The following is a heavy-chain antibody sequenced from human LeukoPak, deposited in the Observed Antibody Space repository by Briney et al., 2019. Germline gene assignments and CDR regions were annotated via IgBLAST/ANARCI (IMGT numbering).Heavy chain of an antibody. CDR3: ARDPTAASTYYFDY. Sequence: GGSLRLSCAASGFTFSSYSMNWVRQAPGKGLEWVSSISSSSSYIYYADSVKGRFTISRDNAKNSLYLQMNSLRAEDTALYYCARDPTAASTYYFDYWGQGTLVTVSS. V-gene: IGHV3-21*01. D-gene: IGHD2-2*01. J-gene: IGHJ4*02. CDR2: ISSSSSYI. CDR1: GFTFSSYS.